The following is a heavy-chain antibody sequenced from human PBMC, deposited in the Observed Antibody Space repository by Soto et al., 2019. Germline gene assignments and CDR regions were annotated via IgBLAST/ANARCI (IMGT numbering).Heavy chain of an antibody. V-gene: IGHV3-23*01. D-gene: IGHD4-17*01. CDR3: AKDPDGDYLLGYFDY. J-gene: IGHJ4*02. CDR2: ISGSGGST. Sequence: EVQLLESGGGLVQPGGSLRLSCAASGFTFSNYAMSWVRQAPGKGLEWVSVISGSGGSTYYADSVKGRFTISRDNSNNPLYLQMNSLRAEDTAVYYCAKDPDGDYLLGYFDYWGQGTLVTVSS. CDR1: GFTFSNYA.